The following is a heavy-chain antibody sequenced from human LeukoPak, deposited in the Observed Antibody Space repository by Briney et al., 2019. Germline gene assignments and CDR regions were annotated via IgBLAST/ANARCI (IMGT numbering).Heavy chain of an antibody. CDR1: GGSFSGYY. Sequence: SETLSLTCAVYGGSFSGYYWSWIRQPPGKGLEWIGEINHSGSTNYNPSLKSRVTISVDTSKNQFSLKLSSVTAADTAVYYCARDYTVVTPFDYWGQGTLVTVSS. J-gene: IGHJ4*02. CDR2: INHSGST. V-gene: IGHV4-34*01. D-gene: IGHD4-23*01. CDR3: ARDYTVVTPFDY.